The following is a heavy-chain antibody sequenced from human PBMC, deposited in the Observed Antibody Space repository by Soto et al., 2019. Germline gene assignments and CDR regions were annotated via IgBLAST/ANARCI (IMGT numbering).Heavy chain of an antibody. Sequence: QVQLVQSGAEVKKPGSSVKVSCKASGGTFSSYAISWVRQAPGQGLEWMGGIIPIFGTANYAQKFQGRVTITADESTSTAYMELSSLRSEDTAVYYCARGIIVVVVAATAAPQYYFDYWGQGTLVTVSS. CDR3: ARGIIVVVVAATAAPQYYFDY. J-gene: IGHJ4*02. CDR2: IIPIFGTA. D-gene: IGHD2-15*01. CDR1: GGTFSSYA. V-gene: IGHV1-69*12.